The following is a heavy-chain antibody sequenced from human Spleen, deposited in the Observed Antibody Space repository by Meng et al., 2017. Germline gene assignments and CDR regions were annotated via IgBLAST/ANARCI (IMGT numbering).Heavy chain of an antibody. V-gene: IGHV3-7*01. CDR1: GFTFSSYW. J-gene: IGHJ4*02. CDR3: ARDLEFYGSGSLYPFGY. D-gene: IGHD3-10*01. CDR2: IKQDGSEK. Sequence: GGSLRLSCAASGFTFSSYWMSWVRQAPGKGLEWVANIKQDGSEKYYVDSVKGRFTISRDNSKNTLYLQMNSLRPEDTAVYYCARDLEFYGSGSLYPFGYWGQGALVTVSS.